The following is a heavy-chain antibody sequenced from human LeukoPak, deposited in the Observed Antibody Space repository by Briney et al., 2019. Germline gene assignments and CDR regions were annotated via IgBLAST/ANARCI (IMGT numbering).Heavy chain of an antibody. Sequence: GGSLRLSCEASGFTFNTYSMNWARQAPGKGLEWVSSIDSSGGYMFYADSVKGRFIISRDNAKDSLYLQMNSLRVEDTAVYYCAKDSHWILFDDWGQGTLVTVSS. CDR1: GFTFNTYS. J-gene: IGHJ4*02. V-gene: IGHV3-21*06. CDR3: AKDSHWILFDD. D-gene: IGHD2-2*03. CDR2: IDSSGGYM.